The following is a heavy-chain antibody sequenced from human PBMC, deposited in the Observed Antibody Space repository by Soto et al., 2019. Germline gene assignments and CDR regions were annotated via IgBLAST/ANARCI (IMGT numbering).Heavy chain of an antibody. Sequence: LETLSLTCTVSGGSISSYYWSWIRQPPGKGLEWIGYIYYSGSTNYNPSLKSRVTISVDTSKNQFSLKLSYVTAADTAVYYCARDHPEFGFDYWGQGPLVTRLL. CDR3: ARDHPEFGFDY. CDR1: GGSISSYY. V-gene: IGHV4-59*01. CDR2: IYYSGST. D-gene: IGHD3-16*01. J-gene: IGHJ4*02.